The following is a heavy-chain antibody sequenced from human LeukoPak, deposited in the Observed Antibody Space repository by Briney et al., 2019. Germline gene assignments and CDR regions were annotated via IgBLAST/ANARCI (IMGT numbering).Heavy chain of an antibody. CDR3: ARVSVGGTGPDY. CDR2: IFYSGSA. Sequence: SETLSLTCTVSGGSMSTHYWSWIRQPPGKGLEWVGFIFYSGSATYNPSLQSRLAISLDTSSNRFSLKLSSVTAADTAVYYCARVSVGGTGPDYWGQGTLVTVAS. J-gene: IGHJ4*02. CDR1: GGSMSTHY. D-gene: IGHD1-14*01. V-gene: IGHV4-59*11.